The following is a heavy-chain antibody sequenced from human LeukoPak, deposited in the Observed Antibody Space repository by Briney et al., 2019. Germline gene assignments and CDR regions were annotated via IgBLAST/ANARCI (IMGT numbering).Heavy chain of an antibody. CDR3: AKDRPPQYDSGTYSDY. CDR1: GFTFNNYG. CDR2: IRFDGSKK. J-gene: IGHJ4*02. Sequence: GGSLRLSCVASGFTFNNYGIHWTRQAPGKGLEWVAFIRFDGSKKFYSDSVKGRFTISRDNSKNTLYLQMNSLRAEDSAVYFCAKDRPPQYDSGTYSDYWGQGTLVTVSS. D-gene: IGHD3-10*01. V-gene: IGHV3-30*02.